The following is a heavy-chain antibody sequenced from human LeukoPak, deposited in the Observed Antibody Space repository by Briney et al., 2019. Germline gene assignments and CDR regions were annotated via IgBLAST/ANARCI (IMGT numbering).Heavy chain of an antibody. D-gene: IGHD5-18*01. V-gene: IGHV4-59*01. CDR3: AREGGYSYGDAPLHFDY. CDR2: IYYSGYT. J-gene: IGHJ4*02. Sequence: PSETLSLTCTVSGGSISSYYWSWIRQPPGKGLKWIGNIYYSGYTTYSPSLRSRVTISVDTSKNQFSLKLSSVTAADTAVYYCAREGGYSYGDAPLHFDYRGQGTLVSVSS. CDR1: GGSISSYY.